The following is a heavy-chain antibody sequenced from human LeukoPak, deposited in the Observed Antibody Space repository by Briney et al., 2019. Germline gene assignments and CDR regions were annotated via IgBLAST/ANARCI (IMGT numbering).Heavy chain of an antibody. D-gene: IGHD2-2*01. Sequence: SQTLSLTCTVTGYSISSGYYWGWIRPPPGKGLEWIGSIYHSGSTHYNPSLKSRVTISVDTSKNQFSLKLSSVTAADTAVYYCAIYQLGEPYFDYWGQGTLVTVSS. J-gene: IGHJ4*02. CDR3: AIYQLGEPYFDY. CDR1: GYSISSGYY. V-gene: IGHV4-38-2*02. CDR2: IYHSGST.